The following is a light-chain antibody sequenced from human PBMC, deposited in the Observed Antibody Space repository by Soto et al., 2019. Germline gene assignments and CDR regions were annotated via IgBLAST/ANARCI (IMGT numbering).Light chain of an antibody. CDR3: AAWDDSLNVV. CDR2: SNN. J-gene: IGLJ2*01. CDR1: SSNIGSNT. V-gene: IGLV1-44*01. Sequence: QAVVTQPPSASGTPGQRVTISCSGSSSNIGSNTVNWYQQLPGTAPKLLIYSNNQRPSGVPDRFSGSKSGTSASLAISGLQSEDEADYYCAAWDDSLNVVFGGGTQLTVL.